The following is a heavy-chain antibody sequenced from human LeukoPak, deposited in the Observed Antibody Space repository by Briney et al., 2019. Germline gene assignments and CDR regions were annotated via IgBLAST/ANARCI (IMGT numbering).Heavy chain of an antibody. J-gene: IGHJ5*02. Sequence: GGSLRLSCAASGFTVSSYEMNWVRQAPGKGLEWVSYISSSANTIYYADSVKGRFTVSRNNAKNSLYLQMNSLRAEDTAVYYCAREGFTMVRGVKYNWFDPWGQGTLVTVSS. CDR2: ISSSANTI. CDR1: GFTVSSYE. CDR3: AREGFTMVRGVKYNWFDP. D-gene: IGHD3-10*01. V-gene: IGHV3-48*03.